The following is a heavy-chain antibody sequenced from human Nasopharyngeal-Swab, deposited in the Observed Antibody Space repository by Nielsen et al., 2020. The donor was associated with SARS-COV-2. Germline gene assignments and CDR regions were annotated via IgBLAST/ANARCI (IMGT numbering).Heavy chain of an antibody. V-gene: IGHV4-39*01. CDR1: GGSISSSSYY. CDR3: ARLAGTNWFDP. J-gene: IGHJ5*02. CDR2: IYYSGST. Sequence: SETLSLTCTVSGGSISSSSYYWGWIRQPPGKGLEWIGSIYYSGSTYYHPSLKSRVTISVDTSKNQFSLKLSSVTAADTAVYYCARLAGTNWFDPWDQGTLVTVSS. D-gene: IGHD6-13*01.